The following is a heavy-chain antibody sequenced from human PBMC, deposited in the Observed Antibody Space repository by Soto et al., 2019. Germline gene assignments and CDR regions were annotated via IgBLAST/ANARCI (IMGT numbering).Heavy chain of an antibody. CDR3: AKPPRPYCSGGSCYWGYFDY. D-gene: IGHD2-15*01. J-gene: IGHJ4*02. V-gene: IGHV3-30*18. CDR2: ISYDGSNK. CDR1: GFTFSSYG. Sequence: GGSLRLSCAASGFTFSSYGMHWVRQAPGKGLEWVAVISYDGSNKYYADSVKGRFTISRDNSKNTLYLQMNSLRAEDTAVYYCAKPPRPYCSGGSCYWGYFDYWGQGTLVTVSS.